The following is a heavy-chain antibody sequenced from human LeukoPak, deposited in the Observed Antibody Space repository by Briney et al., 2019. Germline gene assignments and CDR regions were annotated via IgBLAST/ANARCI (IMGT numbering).Heavy chain of an antibody. CDR1: GFTLRTYG. D-gene: IGHD3-22*01. V-gene: IGHV3-30*02. CDR3: AKDWGCYDSSAISD. Sequence: GGSLRLSCAASGFTLRTYGMHWVRQAPGKGLEWVAFIRFDGSKKEYVESVKGRFTISRDNSKNTLYLQMNSLRGADTAVYYCAKDWGCYDSSAISDWGQGTLVIVSS. CDR2: IRFDGSKK. J-gene: IGHJ4*02.